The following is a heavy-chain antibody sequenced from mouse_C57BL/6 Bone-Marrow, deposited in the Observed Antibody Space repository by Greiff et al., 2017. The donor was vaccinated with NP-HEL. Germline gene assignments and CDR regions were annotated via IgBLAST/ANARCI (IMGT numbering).Heavy chain of an antibody. CDR1: GFSLSTFGMG. Sequence: QVTLKVCGPGILQPSQTLSLTCSFSGFSLSTFGMGVGWIRQPSGKGLEWLAHIWWDDDKYYNPALKSRLTISKDTSKNQVFLKIANVDTADTATYYCARMDTTVVATRYAMDYWGQRTSVTVSS. J-gene: IGHJ4*01. V-gene: IGHV8-8*01. CDR3: ARMDTTVVATRYAMDY. CDR2: IWWDDDK. D-gene: IGHD1-1*01.